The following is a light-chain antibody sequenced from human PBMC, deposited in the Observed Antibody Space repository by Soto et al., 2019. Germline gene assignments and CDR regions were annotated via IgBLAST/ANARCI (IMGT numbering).Light chain of an antibody. CDR2: KAS. CDR1: QSFGTW. J-gene: IGKJ1*01. Sequence: DIPMTQSPSTLAASVGDRVTITCRASQSFGTWVAWYQQKPGKAPKLLIYKASSLRSGVPSRFSGSGSWTEFTLAISSLQPDDFATYYCQPFSNNSWTFGQGTNVEIK. V-gene: IGKV1-5*03. CDR3: QPFSNNSWT.